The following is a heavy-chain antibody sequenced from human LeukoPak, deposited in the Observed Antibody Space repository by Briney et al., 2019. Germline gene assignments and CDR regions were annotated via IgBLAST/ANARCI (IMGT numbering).Heavy chain of an antibody. J-gene: IGHJ3*02. CDR2: INWNGGST. V-gene: IGHV3-20*04. CDR1: GFTFSSYA. D-gene: IGHD3-22*01. Sequence: GGSLRLSCAASGFTFSSYAMGWVRQAPGKGLEWVSGINWNGGSTGYADSVKGRFTISRDNAKNSLYLQMNSLRAEDTALYYCARGSNYYDSSGYYYPWNAFDIWGRGTMVTVSS. CDR3: ARGSNYYDSSGYYYPWNAFDI.